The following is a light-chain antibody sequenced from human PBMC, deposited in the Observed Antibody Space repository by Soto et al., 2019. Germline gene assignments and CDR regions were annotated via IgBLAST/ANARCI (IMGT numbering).Light chain of an antibody. CDR1: QSISDW. CDR3: LDYDRYPLT. Sequence: DIQMTQSPSTPPASVGDRVTITCRVSQSISDWVAWYQQKPGKAPKFLIYQASTLESGVPSRLSGSGFGTEFTLTTSSLKPDDFATYYYLDYDRYPLTFGQGTKLVIK. CDR2: QAS. J-gene: IGKJ2*01. V-gene: IGKV1-5*03.